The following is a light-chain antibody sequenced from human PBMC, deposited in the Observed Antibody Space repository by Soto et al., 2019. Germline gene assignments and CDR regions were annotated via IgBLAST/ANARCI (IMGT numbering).Light chain of an antibody. J-gene: IGLJ1*01. CDR3: QSYDSSPL. CDR2: GNS. CDR1: SSNIGAGYD. Sequence: QSALTQPPSVSGAPGQRVTISCTGSSSNIGAGYDVHWYQQLPGTAPKLLIYGNSNRSSGVPDRFSGSKSGTSASLAITGLQAEDEADYYCQSYDSSPLFGTGTKVTVL. V-gene: IGLV1-40*01.